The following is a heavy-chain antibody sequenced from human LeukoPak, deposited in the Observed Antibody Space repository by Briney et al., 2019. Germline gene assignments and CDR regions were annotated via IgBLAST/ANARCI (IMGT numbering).Heavy chain of an antibody. J-gene: IGHJ6*03. D-gene: IGHD3-16*01. CDR1: GGSISSSSYY. CDR2: IYYSGST. V-gene: IGHV4-39*01. CDR3: ASLFGDSTPPNNYYYYYMDV. Sequence: PSETLSLTCTVSGGSISSSSYYWGWIRQPPGKGLEWIGSIYYSGSTYYNPSLKSRVTISVDTSKNQFSLKLSSVTAADTAVYYCASLFGDSTPPNNYYYYYMDVWGKGTTVTVSS.